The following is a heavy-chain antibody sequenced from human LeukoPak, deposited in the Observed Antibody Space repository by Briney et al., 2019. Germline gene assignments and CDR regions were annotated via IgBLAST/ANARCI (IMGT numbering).Heavy chain of an antibody. CDR2: IYYSGST. Sequence: PSETLSLTCTVSGGSISSYYWSWIRQPPGKGLEWIGYIYYSGSTNYNPSLKSRVTISVDTSKNQFSLKLSSVTAADTAVYYCARQRVGSSSWFGPWGQGTLVTVSS. CDR3: ARQRVGSSSWFGP. J-gene: IGHJ5*02. D-gene: IGHD6-13*01. V-gene: IGHV4-59*08. CDR1: GGSISSYY.